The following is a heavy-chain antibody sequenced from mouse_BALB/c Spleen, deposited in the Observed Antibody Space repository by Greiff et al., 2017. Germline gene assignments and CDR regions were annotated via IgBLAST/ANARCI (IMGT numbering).Heavy chain of an antibody. V-gene: IGHV5-9-3*01. CDR3: ARQEGRSNWYFDV. CDR1: GFTFSSYA. J-gene: IGHJ1*01. CDR2: ISSGGSYT. Sequence: EVQLVESGGGLVKPGGSLKLSCAASGFTFSSYAMSWVRQTPEKRLEWVATISSGGSYTYYPDSVKGRFTFSRDNAKNTLYLQMSSLRSEDTALYYCARQEGRSNWYFDVWGAGTTVTVSS.